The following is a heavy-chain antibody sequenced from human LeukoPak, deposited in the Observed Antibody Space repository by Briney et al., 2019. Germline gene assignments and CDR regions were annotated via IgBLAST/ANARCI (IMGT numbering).Heavy chain of an antibody. J-gene: IGHJ6*03. CDR3: ARASRDGYYYYYYMDV. D-gene: IGHD5-24*01. CDR1: GFTFSSYG. V-gene: IGHV3-30*02. CDR2: IRYDGSNK. Sequence: PGGSLRLSCAASGFTFSSYGMHWVRQAPGKGLEWVAFIRYDGSNKYYADSVKGRFTISRDNSKNTLYLQMNSLRAEDTAVYYCARASRDGYYYYYYMDVWGKGTTVTVSS.